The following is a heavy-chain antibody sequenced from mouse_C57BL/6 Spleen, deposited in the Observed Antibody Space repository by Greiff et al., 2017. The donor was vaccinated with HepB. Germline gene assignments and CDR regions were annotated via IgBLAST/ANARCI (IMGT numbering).Heavy chain of an antibody. CDR3: ARVYYDYDGYAMDY. CDR1: GYSFTGYY. V-gene: IGHV1-42*01. CDR2: INPSTGGT. D-gene: IGHD2-4*01. J-gene: IGHJ4*01. Sequence: VQLQQSGPELVKPGASVKISCKASGYSFTGYYMNWVKQSPEKSLEWIGEINPSTGGTTYNQKFKAKATLTVDKSSSTAYMQLKSLTSEDSAVYYCARVYYDYDGYAMDYWGQGTSVTVSS.